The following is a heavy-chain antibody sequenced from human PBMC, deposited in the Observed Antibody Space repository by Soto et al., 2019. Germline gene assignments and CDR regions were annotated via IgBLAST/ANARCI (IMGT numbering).Heavy chain of an antibody. V-gene: IGHV3-30-3*01. J-gene: IGHJ4*02. CDR1: GFTFSSYA. CDR3: ASGYSYGRLDY. CDR2: ISYDGSNK. D-gene: IGHD5-18*01. Sequence: GGSLRLSCAASGFTFSSYAMHWVRQAPGKGLEWVAVISYDGSNKYYADSVKGRFTISRDNSKNTLYLQMNSLRAEDTAVYYCASGYSYGRLDYWGQGTLVTVSS.